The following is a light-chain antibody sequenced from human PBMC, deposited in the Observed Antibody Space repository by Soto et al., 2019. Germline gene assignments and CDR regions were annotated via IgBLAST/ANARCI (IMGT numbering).Light chain of an antibody. V-gene: IGKV3-11*01. CDR1: QSVSSY. CDR2: DAS. CDR3: QQRSNWPIT. J-gene: IGKJ5*01. Sequence: EIVLTQSPGNLSLSPWERATLSCRASQSVSSYLAWYQQKPGQAPRLLIYDASNRATGIPARFSGSGSGTDFTLTISSLEPEDFAVYYCQQRSNWPITFGQGTRLEIK.